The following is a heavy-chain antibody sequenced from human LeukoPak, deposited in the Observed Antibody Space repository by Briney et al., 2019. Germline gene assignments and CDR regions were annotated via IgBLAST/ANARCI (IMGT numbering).Heavy chain of an antibody. J-gene: IGHJ4*02. CDR1: GFTFSSYA. V-gene: IGHV3-30-3*01. D-gene: IGHD3-22*01. CDR2: ISYDGSNK. Sequence: PGGSLRLSCAASGFTFSSYAMHWVRQAPGKGLEWVAVISYDGSNKYYADSVKGRFTISRDNSKNTLYLQMNSLRAEDTAVYYCAKDLVPFYYDNSGYSPDYWGQGTLVTVSS. CDR3: AKDLVPFYYDNSGYSPDY.